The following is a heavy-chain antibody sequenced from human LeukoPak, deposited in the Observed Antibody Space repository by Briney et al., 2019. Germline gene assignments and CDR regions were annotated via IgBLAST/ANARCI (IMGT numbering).Heavy chain of an antibody. J-gene: IGHJ3*02. CDR1: GFTFSSYA. V-gene: IGHV3-30-3*01. CDR2: ISYDGSNK. Sequence: PGRSLRLSCAASGFTFSSYAMHWVRQAPGKGLEWAAVISYDGSNKYYADSVKGRFTISRDNSKNTLYLQMNSLRAEDTAVYYCAREPNDFWSVRDDSVAFDIWGQGTMVTVSS. D-gene: IGHD3-3*01. CDR3: AREPNDFWSVRDDSVAFDI.